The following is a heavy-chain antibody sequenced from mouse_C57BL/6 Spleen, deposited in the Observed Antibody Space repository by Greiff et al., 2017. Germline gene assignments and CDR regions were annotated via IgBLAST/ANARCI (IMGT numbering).Heavy chain of an antibody. Sequence: EVKLMESGGDLVKPGGALKLSCAASGFTFSSYGMGWVRQTPDKRLEWAANISSGGSYTYYPDSVKGRFTISRDNAKNTLYLQMSSLKSEDTAMYYCARQAMNFDVWGTGTTVTVSS. J-gene: IGHJ1*03. CDR1: GFTFSSYG. CDR2: ISSGGSYT. CDR3: ARQAMNFDV. V-gene: IGHV5-6*01.